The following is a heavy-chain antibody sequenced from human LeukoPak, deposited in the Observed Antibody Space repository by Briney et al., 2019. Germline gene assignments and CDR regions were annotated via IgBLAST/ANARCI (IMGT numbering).Heavy chain of an antibody. CDR3: ASAPLIRYSQGWDNSYGDVDY. CDR1: GSPLSNAR. V-gene: IGHV3-74*01. CDR2: ISDDATSI. D-gene: IGHD4-17*01. J-gene: IGHJ4*01. Sequence: GGCLLHAFWISGSPLSNARIRWVRQAPGKGLVWVSRISDDATSINYADSVKGRFTISRDNAKNTLYLQMNSLSAEDTAVYYWASAPLIRYSQGWDNSYGDVDYGG.